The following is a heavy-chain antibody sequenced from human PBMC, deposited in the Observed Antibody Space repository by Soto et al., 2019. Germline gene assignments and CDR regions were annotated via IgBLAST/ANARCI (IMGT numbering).Heavy chain of an antibody. J-gene: IGHJ4*02. CDR1: GYTFTSYD. V-gene: IGHV1-8*01. CDR3: TRGQGNH. Sequence: QVQLVQSGAEVKKPGASVRVSCKASGYTFTSYDIYWVRQDTGQGLEWMGWMNPFSGNAVYTQKFQDRVTMTSDTAINTAYMEMSGLRAEDTAVYYCTRGQGNHWGQGSLVTVSS. CDR2: MNPFSGNA.